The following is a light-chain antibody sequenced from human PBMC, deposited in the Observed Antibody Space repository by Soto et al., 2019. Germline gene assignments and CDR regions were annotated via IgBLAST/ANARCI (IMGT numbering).Light chain of an antibody. V-gene: IGKV1-6*01. J-gene: IGKJ1*01. CDR2: AVS. CDR1: QGSRND. CDR3: QQYNTFSPWK. Sequence: AIQMTHSPSSLSASVLYIVTITFRSSQGSRNDVGWYQQKPGKAPKLLIYAVSSLQSGVPSRFSGSGSGTEFTLTISSLQPDDFATYYCQQYNTFSPWKFGQGTKVDIK.